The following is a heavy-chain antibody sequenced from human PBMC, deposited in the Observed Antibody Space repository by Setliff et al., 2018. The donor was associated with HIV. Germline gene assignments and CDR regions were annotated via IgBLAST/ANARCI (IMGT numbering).Heavy chain of an antibody. J-gene: IGHJ4*02. CDR2: ISYDGTSK. V-gene: IGHV3-30-3*02. Sequence: GESLKISCEASESTFYAMHWVRQAPGKGLEWLAVISYDGTSKYYADSVKGRFTVSRDNAESSLFLQMNSLKAEDTAVYYCAKSPPSYDVLTGGLDSWGQGTLVTVSS. D-gene: IGHD3-9*01. CDR1: ESTFYA. CDR3: AKSPPSYDVLTGGLDS.